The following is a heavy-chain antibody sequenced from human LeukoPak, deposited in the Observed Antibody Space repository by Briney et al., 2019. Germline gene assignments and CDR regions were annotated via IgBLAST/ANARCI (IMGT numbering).Heavy chain of an antibody. CDR2: IYSGGST. V-gene: IGHV3-53*01. CDR3: ARERVRDYYDSSGYLDY. D-gene: IGHD3-22*01. CDR1: GFTFSSYS. J-gene: IGHJ4*02. Sequence: PGGSLRLSCAASGFTFSSYSMSWVRQAPGKGLEWVSVIYSGGSTYFADSVKGRFTISRDNPKNTVYLQMNSLGAEDTAVYYCARERVRDYYDSSGYLDYWGQGTLVTVSS.